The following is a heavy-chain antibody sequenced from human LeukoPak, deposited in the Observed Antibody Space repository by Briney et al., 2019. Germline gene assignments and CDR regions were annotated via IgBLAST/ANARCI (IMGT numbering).Heavy chain of an antibody. CDR3: AKGSGYYWDDAFDI. V-gene: IGHV4-4*07. D-gene: IGHD5-12*01. J-gene: IGHJ3*02. CDR1: GFTFGDYA. Sequence: GSLRLSCTASGFTFGDYAMSWIRQPAGKGLEWIGRIYTTGSTNYNPSLKNRVTISIDTSKKQFSLKLSAVTAADTAIYYCAKGSGYYWDDAFDIWGQGTMVTVSS. CDR2: IYTTGST.